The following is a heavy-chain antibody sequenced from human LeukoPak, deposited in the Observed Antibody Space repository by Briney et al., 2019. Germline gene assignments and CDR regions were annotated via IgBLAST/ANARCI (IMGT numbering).Heavy chain of an antibody. CDR2: ISYSGET. CDR3: ARHDHGYSSGRFDH. Sequence: PSETLSLTCTVSGGSINTYYWSWLRQSPGKGLERIGFISYSGETDYNPSLQSRVTMSVDTSKNQFSLKLSSVTAADTAVYYCARHDHGYSSGRFDHWGQGILVTVSS. D-gene: IGHD5-18*01. CDR1: GGSINTYY. V-gene: IGHV4-59*01. J-gene: IGHJ4*02.